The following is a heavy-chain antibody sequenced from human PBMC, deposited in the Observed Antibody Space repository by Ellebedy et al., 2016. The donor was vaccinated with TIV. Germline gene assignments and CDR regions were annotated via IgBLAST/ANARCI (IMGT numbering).Heavy chain of an antibody. CDR1: GGSFSSSSSY. V-gene: IGHV4-39*01. D-gene: IGHD6-19*01. J-gene: IGHJ4*02. Sequence: MPSETLSLTCTVSGGSFSSSSSYWGWIRQSPGQGREWIGSDYYSGSALNNPALKSRVTMSVDTSKNQFSLKLNSVTVADSGVYFCARCRIAVAGICDYWGQGILVTVSS. CDR3: ARCRIAVAGICDY. CDR2: DYYSGSA.